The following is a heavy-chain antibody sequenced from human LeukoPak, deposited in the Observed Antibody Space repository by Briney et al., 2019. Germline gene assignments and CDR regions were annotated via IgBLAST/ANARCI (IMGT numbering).Heavy chain of an antibody. V-gene: IGHV1-2*02. Sequence: ASVKVSCKASGYTFTGYYMHWVRQAPGQGLEWMGWINPNSGGTNYAQKFQGRVTMTRDTPISTAYMELSRLRSDDTAVYYCARDGIAAAGSEFDPWGQGTLVTVSS. CDR1: GYTFTGYY. CDR2: INPNSGGT. D-gene: IGHD6-13*01. CDR3: ARDGIAAAGSEFDP. J-gene: IGHJ5*02.